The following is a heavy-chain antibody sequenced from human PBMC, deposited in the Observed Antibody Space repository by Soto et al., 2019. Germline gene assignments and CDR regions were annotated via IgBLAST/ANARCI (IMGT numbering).Heavy chain of an antibody. J-gene: IGHJ6*02. CDR3: AKNNDPRAYFYYAMDV. V-gene: IGHV3-30*18. D-gene: IGHD1-1*01. CDR1: GFTFSSYG. Sequence: PVGSLSLSCAASGFTFSSYGMHWVRQAPGKGLDWVAVISYDGSNKYYADSVKGRFTISRDNSKKTLYLQMNSLRTEDTAVYYCAKNNDPRAYFYYAMDVWGQGTTVTVSS. CDR2: ISYDGSNK.